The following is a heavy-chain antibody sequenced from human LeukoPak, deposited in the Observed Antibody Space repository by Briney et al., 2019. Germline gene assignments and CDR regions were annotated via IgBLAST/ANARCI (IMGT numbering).Heavy chain of an antibody. J-gene: IGHJ4*02. V-gene: IGHV3-30*03. Sequence: GRSLRLSCAASGFTFSTYAMHWVRQAPGKGLEWVAVISYDGSNKYYADSVKGRFTISRDNSKNTLYLQMNGLRAEDTAVYFCARGEVGGTLLDYWGQGALVTVSS. CDR3: ARGEVGGTLLDY. CDR1: GFTFSTYA. CDR2: ISYDGSNK. D-gene: IGHD1-26*01.